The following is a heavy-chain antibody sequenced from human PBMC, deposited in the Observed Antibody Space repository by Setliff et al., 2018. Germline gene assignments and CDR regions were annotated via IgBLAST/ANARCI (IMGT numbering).Heavy chain of an antibody. CDR3: ARLAGTMTIYGYYHYYMDV. CDR2: ISYGSTYI. CDR1: GFTFSSYC. V-gene: IGHV3-21*01. Sequence: GVLRLSCVASGFTFSSYCMDWFRQAPGKGLEWVSSISYGSTYIYQSDSVRGRFTISRDDAKKSLYLQMNSLGAEDTAVYYCARLAGTMTIYGYYHYYMDVWGKGTTVTVSS. D-gene: IGHD3-22*01. J-gene: IGHJ6*03.